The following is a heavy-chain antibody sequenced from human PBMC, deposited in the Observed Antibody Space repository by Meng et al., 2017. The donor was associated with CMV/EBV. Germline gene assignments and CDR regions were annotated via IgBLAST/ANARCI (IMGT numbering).Heavy chain of an antibody. D-gene: IGHD2-2*01. CDR2: IKSKTDGGTT. V-gene: IGHV3-15*01. CDR3: ARGGGFCSVAGCYGIDY. Sequence: GGSLRLSCAASGFTFSNAWMSWVRQAPGKGLEWVGRIKSKTDGGTTDYAAPVKGRFTISRDDSKNTLYLQMNSLRTEDTAVYYCARGGGFCSVAGCYGIDYWGQGTVVTVSS. J-gene: IGHJ4*02. CDR1: GFTFSNAW.